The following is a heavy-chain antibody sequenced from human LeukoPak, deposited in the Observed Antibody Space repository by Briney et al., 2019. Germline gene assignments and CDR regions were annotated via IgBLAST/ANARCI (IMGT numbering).Heavy chain of an antibody. Sequence: SQTLSLTCTVSGGSISSGSYYWSWIRQPAGKGLEWIGRIYTSGSTNYNPSLKSRVTISVDTSKNQFSLKLSSVTAADTAVYYCARDDGDGYNVWGQGTLVTVSS. V-gene: IGHV4-61*02. CDR1: GGSISSGSYY. D-gene: IGHD5-24*01. J-gene: IGHJ4*02. CDR2: IYTSGST. CDR3: ARDDGDGYNV.